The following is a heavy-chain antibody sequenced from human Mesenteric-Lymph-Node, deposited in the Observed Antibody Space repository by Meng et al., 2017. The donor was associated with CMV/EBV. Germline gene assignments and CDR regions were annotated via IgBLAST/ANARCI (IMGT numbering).Heavy chain of an antibody. J-gene: IGHJ5*02. CDR2: IFYSGST. D-gene: IGHD2-2*02. V-gene: IGHV4-39*01. CDR1: GASISGSPYY. Sequence: GSLRLSCTVSGASISGSPYYWGWIRQPPGKGLEWSGNIFYSGSTYYNPSLKSRVTISVDTSKNQFSLKLSSVTAADTAAYYCARSGYCSSTSCYTAWFDPWGQGTLVTVSS. CDR3: ARSGYCSSTSCYTAWFDP.